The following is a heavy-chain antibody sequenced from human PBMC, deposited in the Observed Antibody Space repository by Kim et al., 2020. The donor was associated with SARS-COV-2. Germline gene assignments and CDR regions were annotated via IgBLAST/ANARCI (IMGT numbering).Heavy chain of an antibody. Sequence: SETLSLTCTVSGGSISSYYWSWIRQPPGKGLEWIGYIYYSGSTTYNPSPRSRVTISLDTTKNQFSLMLSSVTAADTAVYYCARDGIVTALDDWGQGTLVTVSS. CDR3: ARDGIVTALDD. J-gene: IGHJ4*01. V-gene: IGHV4-59*13. CDR1: GGSISSYY. CDR2: IYYSGST. D-gene: IGHD2-21*01.